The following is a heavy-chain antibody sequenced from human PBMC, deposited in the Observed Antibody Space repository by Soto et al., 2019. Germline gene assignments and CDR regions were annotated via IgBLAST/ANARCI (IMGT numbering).Heavy chain of an antibody. J-gene: IGHJ6*02. Sequence: SETLSLTCTVSGVSISSGGYYWSWIRQHPGKGLEWIGYIYYSGSTYYNPSLKSRVTISVDTSKNQSSLKLSSVTAADTAVYYCARLLLGPYYYYYGMDVWGQGTTVTV. CDR1: GVSISSGGYY. CDR2: IYYSGST. V-gene: IGHV4-31*03. CDR3: ARLLLGPYYYYYGMDV. D-gene: IGHD2-8*02.